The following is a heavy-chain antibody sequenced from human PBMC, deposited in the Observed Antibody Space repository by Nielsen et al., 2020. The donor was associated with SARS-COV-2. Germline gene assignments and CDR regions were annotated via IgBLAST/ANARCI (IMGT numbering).Heavy chain of an antibody. Sequence: VRQAPGKGLEWVAVIWYDGSNKYYADSVKGRFTISRDNSKNTLYLQMNSLRAEDTAVYYCAKDNKKGYDILTGYYTTSYYYYGMDVWGQGTTVTSP. V-gene: IGHV3-33*06. CDR2: IWYDGSNK. J-gene: IGHJ6*02. D-gene: IGHD3-9*01. CDR3: AKDNKKGYDILTGYYTTSYYYYGMDV.